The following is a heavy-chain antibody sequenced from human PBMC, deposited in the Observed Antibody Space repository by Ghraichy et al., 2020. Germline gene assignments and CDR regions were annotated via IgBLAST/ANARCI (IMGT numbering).Heavy chain of an antibody. CDR3: ARGTRYYDILTGYFSSGMDV. Sequence: SETLSLTCTVSGGSISSYYWSWIRQPPGKGLEWIGYIYYSGSTNYIPSLKSRVTISVDTSKNQFSLKLSSVTAADTAVYYCARGTRYYDILTGYFSSGMDVWGQGTTVTVSS. V-gene: IGHV4-59*01. J-gene: IGHJ6*02. D-gene: IGHD3-9*01. CDR2: IYYSGST. CDR1: GGSISSYY.